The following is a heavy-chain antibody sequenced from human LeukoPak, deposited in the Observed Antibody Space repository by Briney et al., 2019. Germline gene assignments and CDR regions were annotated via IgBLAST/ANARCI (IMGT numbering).Heavy chain of an antibody. CDR3: AKDREWHYYFDY. V-gene: IGHV3-23*01. J-gene: IGHJ4*02. Sequence: PGGSLRLSCAASGFTFSSYAMSWVRQAPGKGLEWVSGISDSGGSTYYADSVKGRFTISRDNSKNTPYLRMNSLRAEDTAVYYCAKDREWHYYFDYWGQGTLVTVSS. CDR1: GFTFSSYA. D-gene: IGHD3-3*01. CDR2: ISDSGGST.